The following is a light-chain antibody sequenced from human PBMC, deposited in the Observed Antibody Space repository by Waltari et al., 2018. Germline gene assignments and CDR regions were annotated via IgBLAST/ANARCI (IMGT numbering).Light chain of an antibody. Sequence: QNPQKGPLFLRKINSDSSHSKGDEIPDRFSGSSSGAERYLTISSLQSEDETDYYCQTGGHGTWVFGGGTKLTVL. J-gene: IGLJ3*02. CDR2: INSDSSH. CDR3: QTGGHGTWV. V-gene: IGLV4-69*01.